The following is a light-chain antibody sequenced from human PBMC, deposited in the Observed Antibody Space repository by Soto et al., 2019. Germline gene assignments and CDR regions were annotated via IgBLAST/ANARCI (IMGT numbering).Light chain of an antibody. Sequence: ALTQPPSASGSPGQSVSISCAGTSSDVGGYNYVSWYQQYPGKVPKLMIYEVSERPSGVPDRFSGSKSGNTAFLTVSGLQAEDEADYYCLSYADTAYVFGTGTKVTV. CDR1: SSDVGGYNY. V-gene: IGLV2-8*01. CDR3: LSYADTAYV. J-gene: IGLJ1*01. CDR2: EVS.